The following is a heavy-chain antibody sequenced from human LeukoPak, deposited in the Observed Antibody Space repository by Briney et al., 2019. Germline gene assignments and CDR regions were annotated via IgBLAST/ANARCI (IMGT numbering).Heavy chain of an antibody. Sequence: SETLSLTCAVYGGSFSGYYWSWIRQPPGKGLEWIGEINHSGSTNYNPSLKSRVTISVDTSKNQFSLKLSSVTAADTAVYYCARRRYPLLPRGWFDPWGQGTLVTVSS. CDR3: ARRRYPLLPRGWFDP. CDR1: GGSFSGYY. J-gene: IGHJ5*02. D-gene: IGHD2-2*01. V-gene: IGHV4-34*01. CDR2: INHSGST.